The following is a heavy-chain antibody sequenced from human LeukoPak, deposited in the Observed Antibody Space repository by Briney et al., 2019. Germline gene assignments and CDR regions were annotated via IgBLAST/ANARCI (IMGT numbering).Heavy chain of an antibody. CDR1: GGSTSSYY. J-gene: IGHJ6*02. CDR3: VGSSDKGPLSRYYGMGV. D-gene: IGHD6-6*01. V-gene: IGHV4-59*01. Sequence: PSETLSLTCTVSGGSTSSYYWSWIRQPPGKGLEWIGYIYYSGSTNYNPSLKSRVTISVDTSKNQFSLKLSSVTAADTAVYYCVGSSDKGPLSRYYGMGVWGQGTTVTVSS. CDR2: IYYSGST.